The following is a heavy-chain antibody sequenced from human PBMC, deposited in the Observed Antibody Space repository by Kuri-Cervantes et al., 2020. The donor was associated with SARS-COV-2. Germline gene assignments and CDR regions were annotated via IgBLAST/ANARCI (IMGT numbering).Heavy chain of an antibody. J-gene: IGHJ4*02. V-gene: IGHV1-24*01. Sequence: ASVKVSCKVSGYTHTELSMHWVRQAPGKGLEWMGGFDPEDGETIYAQKFQGRVTMTEDTSTDTAYMELSSLRSEDTAVYYCATYFAYRYSSSSFDYWGQGTLVTVSS. D-gene: IGHD6-6*01. CDR1: GYTHTELS. CDR2: FDPEDGET. CDR3: ATYFAYRYSSSSFDY.